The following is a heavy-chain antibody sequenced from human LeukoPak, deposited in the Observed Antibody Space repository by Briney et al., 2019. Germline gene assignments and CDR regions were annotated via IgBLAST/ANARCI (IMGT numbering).Heavy chain of an antibody. CDR2: ISCYDANT. CDR3: ARDSVGQYSSSTYYFDC. D-gene: IGHD6-6*01. J-gene: IGHJ4*02. V-gene: IGHV1-18*01. CDR1: GYTFSSHG. Sequence: GASVKVSCKASGYTFSSHGISWVRQAPGQGLEWMGWISCYDANTNYAQKFQGRVTMTRDTSTSTVYMELSSLRSEDTAVYYCARDSVGQYSSSTYYFDCWGQGTLVTVSS.